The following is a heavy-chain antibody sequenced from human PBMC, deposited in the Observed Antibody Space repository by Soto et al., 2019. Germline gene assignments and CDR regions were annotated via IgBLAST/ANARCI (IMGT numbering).Heavy chain of an antibody. V-gene: IGHV4-59*01. D-gene: IGHD3-3*01. CDR3: ARDSAVRYYDFWSGYLNYYYMDV. Sequence: SETLSLTCTVSGGSISSYYWSWIRQPPGKGLEWIGYIYYSGSTNYNPSLKSRVTISVDTSKNQFSLKLSPVTAADTAVYYCARDSAVRYYDFWSGYLNYYYMDVWGKGTTVTVSS. J-gene: IGHJ6*03. CDR1: GGSISSYY. CDR2: IYYSGST.